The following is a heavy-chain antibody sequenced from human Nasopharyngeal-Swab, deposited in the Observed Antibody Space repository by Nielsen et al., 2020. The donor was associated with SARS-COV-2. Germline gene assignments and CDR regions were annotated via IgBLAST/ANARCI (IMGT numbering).Heavy chain of an antibody. CDR3: ATPGYSSGWFIGHLGY. CDR2: ISGSGDST. CDR1: GFTFSSYA. D-gene: IGHD6-19*01. V-gene: IGHV3-23*01. Sequence: GESLKISCAASGFTFSSYAMSWVRQAPGKGLEWVSAISGSGDSTYYADSVKGRFTISRDNSKNTLYLQMNSLRAEDTAVYYCATPGYSSGWFIGHLGYWGQGTLVTVSS. J-gene: IGHJ4*02.